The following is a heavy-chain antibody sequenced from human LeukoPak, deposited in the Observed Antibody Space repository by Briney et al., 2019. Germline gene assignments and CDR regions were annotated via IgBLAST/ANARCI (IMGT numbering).Heavy chain of an antibody. J-gene: IGHJ5*02. V-gene: IGHV3-23*01. CDR1: GFTFSNYS. Sequence: GGSLRLSCAASGFTFSNYSLSWVRQAPGKGLEWVSSISDSGGRTFYAASVKGRFTISRDNSKNTLFLQMNSLRSEDTAVYYCARDFIVVVPEAPEHIKGGWFDPWGQGTLVTVSS. CDR3: ARDFIVVVPEAPEHIKGGWFDP. CDR2: ISDSGGRT. D-gene: IGHD2-2*01.